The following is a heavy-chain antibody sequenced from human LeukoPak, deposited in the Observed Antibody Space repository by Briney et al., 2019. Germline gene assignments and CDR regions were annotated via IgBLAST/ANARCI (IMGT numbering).Heavy chain of an antibody. V-gene: IGHV1-69*05. D-gene: IGHD2-2*02. CDR2: IIPIFGTA. J-gene: IGHJ4*02. CDR1: GGTFSSYA. CDR3: ARDKYCSSTSCYTGFDY. Sequence: ASVKVSCKASGGTFSSYAISWVRQAPGQGLEWMGGIIPIFGTANYAQKLQGRVTMTTDTSTSTAYMELRSLRSDDTAVYYCARDKYCSSTSCYTGFDYWGQGTLVTVSS.